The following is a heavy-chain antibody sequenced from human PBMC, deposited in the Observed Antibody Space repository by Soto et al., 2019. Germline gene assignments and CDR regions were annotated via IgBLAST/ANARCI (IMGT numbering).Heavy chain of an antibody. CDR1: GLSFGDYA. J-gene: IGHJ4*01. CDR2: STGNSGKI. Sequence: GGSLSVSGTPAGLSFGDYAMHSVRQGPGRALDRGSGSTGNSGKISYADSVKGRFTIARDDDNISLYLQTNSMRPEDTALYSCMKDSYADFHRVLSTAEYFFDYWGHGTLVTDS. D-gene: IGHD2-15*01. CDR3: MKDSYADFHRVLSTAEYFFDY. V-gene: IGHV3-9*01.